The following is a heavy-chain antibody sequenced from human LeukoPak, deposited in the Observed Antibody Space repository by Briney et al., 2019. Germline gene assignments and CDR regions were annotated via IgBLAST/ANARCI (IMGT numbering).Heavy chain of an antibody. D-gene: IGHD4-23*01. J-gene: IGHJ4*02. CDR1: GGSISSYY. CDR3: ARDRYGGNSPFDY. CDR2: IYYSGST. V-gene: IGHV4-59*01. Sequence: PSETLSLTCTVSGGSISSYYWSWIRQPPGKGLEWIGYIYYSGSTNYNPSLKSRVTISVDTSKNQFSLKLSSVTAADTAVYYCARDRYGGNSPFDYGGQGTLVTVSS.